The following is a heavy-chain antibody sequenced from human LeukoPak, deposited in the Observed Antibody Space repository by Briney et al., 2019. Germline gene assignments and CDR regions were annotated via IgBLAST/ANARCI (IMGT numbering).Heavy chain of an antibody. Sequence: ASVKVSCKASGYTFTGYYMHWVRQAPGQGLEWMGWINPNSGGTNYAQKFQGRVTMTRDTSISTAYMELSWLRSDDTAVYYCARDGGWDFWSGAKGPYFDYWGQGTLVTVSS. J-gene: IGHJ4*02. CDR3: ARDGGWDFWSGAKGPYFDY. CDR1: GYTFTGYY. D-gene: IGHD3-3*01. V-gene: IGHV1-2*02. CDR2: INPNSGGT.